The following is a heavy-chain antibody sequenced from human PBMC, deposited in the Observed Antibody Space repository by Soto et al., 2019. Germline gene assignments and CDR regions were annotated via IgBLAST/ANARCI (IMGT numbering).Heavy chain of an antibody. J-gene: IGHJ6*02. CDR1: GFTFRSYA. Sequence: GGSLRLSCAASGFTFRSYAMSLVRQAPGKGLECVSAISGSGGSTYYADSVKGRFTISRDNSKNTLYLQMNSLRAEDTAVYYCEKDQWLVRVGREMDVWGQGTMVTVSS. V-gene: IGHV3-23*01. CDR3: EKDQWLVRVGREMDV. CDR2: ISGSGGST. D-gene: IGHD6-19*01.